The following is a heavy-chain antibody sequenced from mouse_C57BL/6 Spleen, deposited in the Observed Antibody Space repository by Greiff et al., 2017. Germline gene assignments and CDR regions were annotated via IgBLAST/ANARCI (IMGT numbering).Heavy chain of an antibody. CDR2: INPNNGGT. Sequence: VQLQQSGPELVKPGASVKISCKASGYTFTDYYMNWVKQSHGKSLEWIGDINPNNGGTSYNQKFKGKATLTVDKSSSTAYMELRSLTSEDSAVYYCATSNYVYFDVWGTGTTVTVSS. J-gene: IGHJ1*03. CDR1: GYTFTDYY. CDR3: ATSNYVYFDV. D-gene: IGHD2-5*01. V-gene: IGHV1-26*01.